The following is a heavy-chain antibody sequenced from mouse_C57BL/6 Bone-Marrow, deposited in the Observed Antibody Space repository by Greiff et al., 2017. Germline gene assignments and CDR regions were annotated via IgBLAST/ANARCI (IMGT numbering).Heavy chain of an antibody. CDR1: GYTFTSYW. Sequence: VQLQQPGAELVRPGASVKLSCKASGYTFTSYWMHWVKQRPGRGLEWIGRIDPNSGGTKYNEKFKSKATLTVDKPSSTAYMQLSSLTSEDSAVYYCARGTVVATDYAMDYWGQGTSVTVSS. V-gene: IGHV1-72*01. CDR2: IDPNSGGT. J-gene: IGHJ4*01. D-gene: IGHD1-1*01. CDR3: ARGTVVATDYAMDY.